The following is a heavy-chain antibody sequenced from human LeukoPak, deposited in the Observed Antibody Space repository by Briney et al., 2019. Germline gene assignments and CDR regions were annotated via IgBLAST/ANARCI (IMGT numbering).Heavy chain of an antibody. D-gene: IGHD1-26*01. CDR1: GGSISSYY. V-gene: IGHV4-59*08. CDR3: ASISGIHGFGTFDI. J-gene: IGHJ3*02. Sequence: SETLSLTCTVSGGSISSYYWTWIRQPPGKGLEWLGYIYYSGSTNYNPSLKSRVTISLDTSKNQFSLQLNSVTPDDTAVYYCASISGIHGFGTFDIWGQGTMVTVSS. CDR2: IYYSGST.